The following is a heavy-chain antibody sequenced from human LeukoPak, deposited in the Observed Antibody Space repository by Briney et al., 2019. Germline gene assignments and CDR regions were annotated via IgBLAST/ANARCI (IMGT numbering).Heavy chain of an antibody. V-gene: IGHV3-74*01. CDR1: GFTFSSYW. D-gene: IGHD1-26*01. J-gene: IGHJ4*02. CDR3: ARGMGTTTDY. CDR2: IYIDGGTT. Sequence: GGSLRLSCAASGFTFSSYWMHWVRHAPGKGLVWVSRIYIDGGTTTYADSVKGRFTISRDNTKNTLYLQMNSLRAEDTAVYYCARGMGTTTDYWGQGTLVTVSS.